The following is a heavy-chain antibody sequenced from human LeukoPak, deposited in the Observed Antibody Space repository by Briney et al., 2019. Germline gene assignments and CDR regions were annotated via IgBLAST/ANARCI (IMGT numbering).Heavy chain of an antibody. CDR1: GGSLSGSY. Sequence: PSETLSLTCTVSGGSLSGSYWAWIRQPPGKGLEWIGYIFYSGNPNYNPSHKSRISMSVDTSKNQFSLNLNSVTAADTAVYYCARSGTLTAYLHWGQGALVTVSS. CDR2: IFYSGNP. D-gene: IGHD3-9*01. J-gene: IGHJ4*02. V-gene: IGHV4-59*01. CDR3: ARSGTLTAYLH.